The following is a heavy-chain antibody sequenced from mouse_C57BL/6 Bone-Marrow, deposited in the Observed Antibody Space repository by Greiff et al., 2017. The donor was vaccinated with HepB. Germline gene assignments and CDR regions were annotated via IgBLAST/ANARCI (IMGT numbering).Heavy chain of an antibody. D-gene: IGHD3-3*01. V-gene: IGHV1-15*01. CDR1: GYTFTDYE. J-gene: IGHJ2*01. CDR3: TSGTLDY. CDR2: IDPETGGT. Sequence: VQLQQSGAELVRPGASVTLSRKASGYTFTDYEMHWVKQTPVHGLEWIGAIDPETGGTAYNQKFKGKAILTADKSSSTAYMELRSLTSEDSAVYYCTSGTLDYWGQGTTLTVSS.